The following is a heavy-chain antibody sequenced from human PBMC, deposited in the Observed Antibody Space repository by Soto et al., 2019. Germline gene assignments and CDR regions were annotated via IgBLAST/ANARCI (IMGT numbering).Heavy chain of an antibody. J-gene: IGHJ6*02. Sequence: ASVKVPCKASGYTFTSYAMHWVRQAPGQRLEWMGWINAGNGNTKYSQKFQGRVTITRDTSASTAYMELSSLRSEDTAVYYCARDGGAHTIYYGMDVWGQGTTVTVSS. CDR1: GYTFTSYA. V-gene: IGHV1-3*01. CDR2: INAGNGNT. D-gene: IGHD3-3*01. CDR3: ARDGGAHTIYYGMDV.